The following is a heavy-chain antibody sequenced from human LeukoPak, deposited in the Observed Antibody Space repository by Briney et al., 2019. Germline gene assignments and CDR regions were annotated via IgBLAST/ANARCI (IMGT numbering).Heavy chain of an antibody. J-gene: IGHJ4*02. D-gene: IGHD3-16*01. Sequence: PGGSLRPSCAASGFTFSSFKMTWVRQGPGKGLEWVASISPSSSYIFYADSLEGRVTVSRDNGKSSVFLQMSSLRVEDTAVYYCARDLTGGEYFDSWGQGTLVSVSS. V-gene: IGHV3-21*01. CDR2: ISPSSSYI. CDR1: GFTFSSFK. CDR3: ARDLTGGEYFDS.